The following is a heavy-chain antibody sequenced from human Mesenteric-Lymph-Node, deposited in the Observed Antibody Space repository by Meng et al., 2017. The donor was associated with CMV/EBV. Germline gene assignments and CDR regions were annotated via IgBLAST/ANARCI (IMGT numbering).Heavy chain of an antibody. CDR2: IHYSGST. Sequence: LRLSCTVSGGSITTGDYYWTWIRQSPGKGLEWIGYIHYSGSTHYNPSLKSRVSISVDASKKKFSLNLISVTAADTAVYYCARGGCSSCYYYYGMDVWGQGTTVTVSS. CDR3: ARGGCSSCYYYYGMDV. CDR1: GGSITTGDYY. V-gene: IGHV4-30-4*08. D-gene: IGHD3-10*02. J-gene: IGHJ6*02.